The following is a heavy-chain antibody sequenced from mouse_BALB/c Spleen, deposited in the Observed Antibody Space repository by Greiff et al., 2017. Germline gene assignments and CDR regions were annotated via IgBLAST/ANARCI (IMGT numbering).Heavy chain of an antibody. J-gene: IGHJ2*01. CDR2: IWAGGST. Sequence: QVQLKQSGPGLVAPSQSLSITCTVSGFSLTSYGVHWVRQPPGKGLEWLGVIWAGGSTNYNSALMSRLSISKDNSKSQVFLKMNSLQTDDTAMYYCARDRGYGSFSHFDYWGQGTTLTVSS. D-gene: IGHD1-1*01. V-gene: IGHV2-9*02. CDR3: ARDRGYGSFSHFDY. CDR1: GFSLTSYG.